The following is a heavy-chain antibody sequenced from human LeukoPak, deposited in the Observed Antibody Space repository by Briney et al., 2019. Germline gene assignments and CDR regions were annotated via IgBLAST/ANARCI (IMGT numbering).Heavy chain of an antibody. CDR2: IYHSGST. CDR1: GGSISSSNW. CDR3: AIETVAGSFDY. D-gene: IGHD6-19*01. Sequence: SETLSLTCAVSGGSISSSNWWSWVRPPPGKGLEWIGEIYHSGSTNYNPSLKSRVTISVDKSKNQFSLKLSSVTAADTAVYYCAIETVAGSFDYWGQGTLVTVSS. J-gene: IGHJ4*02. V-gene: IGHV4-4*02.